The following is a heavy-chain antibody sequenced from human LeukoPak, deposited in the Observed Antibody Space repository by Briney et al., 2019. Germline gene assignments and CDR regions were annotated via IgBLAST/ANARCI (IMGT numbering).Heavy chain of an antibody. Sequence: PGGTLRLSCSASGFTFSSYSMNWVRQAPGKGLEWVANIKQDGSEKYYVDSVKGRFTISRDNAKNSLYLQMNSLRAEDTAVYYCARGFYGDYLDYWGQGTLVTVSS. D-gene: IGHD4-17*01. V-gene: IGHV3-7*01. J-gene: IGHJ4*02. CDR1: GFTFSSYS. CDR3: ARGFYGDYLDY. CDR2: IKQDGSEK.